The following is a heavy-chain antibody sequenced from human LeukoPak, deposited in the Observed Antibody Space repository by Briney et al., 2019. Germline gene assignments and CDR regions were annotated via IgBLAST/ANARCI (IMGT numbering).Heavy chain of an antibody. J-gene: IGHJ4*02. D-gene: IGHD3-22*01. Sequence: SQTLSLTCTVSGVSITSRDSSWAWIRQPSGKGLEWIGIIYHSGSTYFNPSLKTRVAISVDTSKNQFSLKVNSVTAADTAIYFCAREVGSSGYSAMDYWGQGILVTVSS. V-gene: IGHV4-30-2*03. CDR2: IYHSGST. CDR1: GVSITSRDSS. CDR3: AREVGSSGYSAMDY.